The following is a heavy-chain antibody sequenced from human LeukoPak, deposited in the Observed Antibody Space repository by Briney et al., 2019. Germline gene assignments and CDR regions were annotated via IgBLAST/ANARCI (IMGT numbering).Heavy chain of an antibody. CDR3: ARIKLLGYYYGMDV. J-gene: IGHJ6*02. CDR2: IDWDDDK. D-gene: IGHD3-10*01. V-gene: IGHV2-70*11. CDR1: GFSLSTSGMC. Sequence: SGPALVKPTQTLTLTCTFSGFSLSTSGMCVSWIRQPPGKALEWLARIDWDDDKYYSTSLKTRLTISKDTSKNQVVLTMTNMDPVDTATYYCARIKLLGYYYGMDVWGQGTTVTVSS.